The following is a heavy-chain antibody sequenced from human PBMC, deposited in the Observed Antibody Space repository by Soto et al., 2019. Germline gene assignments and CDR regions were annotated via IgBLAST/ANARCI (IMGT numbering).Heavy chain of an antibody. D-gene: IGHD3-22*01. CDR1: GGSISSGGYY. V-gene: IGHV4-31*03. J-gene: IGHJ4*02. CDR3: ARSPLSRGYYPVSFDY. Sequence: SETLSLTCTVSGGSISSGGYYWSWIRQHPGKGMEWIGYIYYSGSTYYNPSLKSRVTISVDTSKNQFSLKLSSVTAADTAVYYCARSPLSRGYYPVSFDYWGQGTLVTVSS. CDR2: IYYSGST.